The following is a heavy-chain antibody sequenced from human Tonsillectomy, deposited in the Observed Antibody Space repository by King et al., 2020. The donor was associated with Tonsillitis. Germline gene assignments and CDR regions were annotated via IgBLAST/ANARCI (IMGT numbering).Heavy chain of an antibody. CDR3: ARKVVVAARVRYDMDV. Sequence: QVQLQESGPGLVKPSQTLSLTCAVSGGSISSGVYSWSWIRQPPGKGLGWIGYIYYSGSIYYNPSLKSRVTISVDTSKNQFSLKLSSVTAADTAVYYCARKVVVAARVRYDMDVWGQGTTVTVSS. D-gene: IGHD2-15*01. CDR2: IYYSGSI. CDR1: GGSISSGVYS. J-gene: IGHJ6*02. V-gene: IGHV4-30-4*07.